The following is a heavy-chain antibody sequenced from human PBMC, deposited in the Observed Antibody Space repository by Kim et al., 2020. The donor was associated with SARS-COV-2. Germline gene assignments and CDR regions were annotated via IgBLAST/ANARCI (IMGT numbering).Heavy chain of an antibody. CDR3: ARDLGEDFDWLLDGFDY. CDR2: INPNSGGT. V-gene: IGHV1-2*06. Sequence: ASVKVSCKASGYTFTGYYMHWVRQAPGQGLEWMGRINPNSGGTNYAQKFQGRVTMTRDTSISTAYMELSRLRSDDTAVYYCARDLGEDFDWLLDGFDYLGQGTLVTVSS. J-gene: IGHJ4*02. D-gene: IGHD3-9*01. CDR1: GYTFTGYY.